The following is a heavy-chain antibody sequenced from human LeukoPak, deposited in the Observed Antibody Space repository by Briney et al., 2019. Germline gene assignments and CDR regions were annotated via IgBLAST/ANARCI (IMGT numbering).Heavy chain of an antibody. J-gene: IGHJ3*02. D-gene: IGHD3-22*01. CDR3: ARSYYYDTTGYTHDDAFDI. CDR1: GYAFTGHF. V-gene: IGHV1-2*02. Sequence: ASVKVSFKASGYAFTGHFMHGVRQAPGQGLEWMGWISPNSGDTNYAQKFQGRVTMTRDTSISTAYMELSRLRSDDTAMYYCARSYYYDTTGYTHDDAFDIWGQGTMVTVSS. CDR2: ISPNSGDT.